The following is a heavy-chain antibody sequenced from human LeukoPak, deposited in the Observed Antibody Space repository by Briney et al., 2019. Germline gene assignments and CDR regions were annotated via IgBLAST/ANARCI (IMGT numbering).Heavy chain of an antibody. CDR2: ITSSSSII. J-gene: IGHJ4*02. V-gene: IGHV3-48*01. Sequence: PGGSLRLSCAASGFTFNTYSMNWVRQAPGKGLEWVSFITSSSSIIYYADSVKGRFTISRDNAKNSLYLQMNSLRAEDTAVYYCAKDLNYDFWSGLGNWGQGTLVTVSS. CDR1: GFTFNTYS. CDR3: AKDLNYDFWSGLGN. D-gene: IGHD3-3*01.